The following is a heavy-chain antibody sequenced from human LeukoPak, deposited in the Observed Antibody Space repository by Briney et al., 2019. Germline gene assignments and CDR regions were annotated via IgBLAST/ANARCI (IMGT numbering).Heavy chain of an antibody. CDR3: ARVPSATRPYFDY. Sequence: GRSLRLSCAASGFTFSSYAMHWVRQAPGKGLEWVAVISYDGSNKYYTDSVKGRFTISRDNSKNTLYLQMNSLRAEDTAVYYCARVPSATRPYFDYWGQGTLVTVSS. V-gene: IGHV3-30*10. CDR1: GFTFSSYA. J-gene: IGHJ4*02. CDR2: ISYDGSNK.